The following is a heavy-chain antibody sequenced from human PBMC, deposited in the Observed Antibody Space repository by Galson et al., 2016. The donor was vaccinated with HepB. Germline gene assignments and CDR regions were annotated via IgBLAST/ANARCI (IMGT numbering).Heavy chain of an antibody. D-gene: IGHD5-12*01. CDR1: GFTFSPFW. CDR3: ARGVATFIAY. CDR2: IDGDGRST. Sequence: SLRLSCAASGFTFSPFWMHWVRQTPGKGLVWVSRIDGDGRSTTYADSVKGRFTISRDNAKNTLYLQMNSLRVEDTAVYYCARGVATFIAYWGQGTLVTVSS. J-gene: IGHJ4*02. V-gene: IGHV3-74*01.